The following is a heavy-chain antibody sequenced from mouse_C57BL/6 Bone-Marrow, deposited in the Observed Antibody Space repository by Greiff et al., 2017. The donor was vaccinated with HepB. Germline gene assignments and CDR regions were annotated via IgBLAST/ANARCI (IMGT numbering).Heavy chain of an antibody. Sequence: EVHLVESEGGLVQPGSSMKLSCTASGFTFSDYYMAWVRQVPEKGLEWVANINYDGSSTYYLDSLKSRFIISRDNAKNILYLQMSSLKSEDTATYYCARDRSGSRFYWYFDVWGTGTTVTVSS. D-gene: IGHD1-1*01. CDR1: GFTFSDYY. V-gene: IGHV5-16*01. CDR2: INYDGSST. CDR3: ARDRSGSRFYWYFDV. J-gene: IGHJ1*03.